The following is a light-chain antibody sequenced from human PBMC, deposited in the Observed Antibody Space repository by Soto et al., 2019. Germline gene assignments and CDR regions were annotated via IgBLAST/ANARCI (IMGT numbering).Light chain of an antibody. CDR3: QQYYNVPIS. J-gene: IGKJ5*01. CDR1: QSISSY. CDR2: AAS. Sequence: DIQMTQSPSSLSASVGDRVTITCRASQSISSYLNWYQQKPGKAPKLLIYAASSLQSGVPSRFSGSGSGTDFTLTISSLQPEDVATYYCQQYYNVPISFGQGTRLEIK. V-gene: IGKV1-39*01.